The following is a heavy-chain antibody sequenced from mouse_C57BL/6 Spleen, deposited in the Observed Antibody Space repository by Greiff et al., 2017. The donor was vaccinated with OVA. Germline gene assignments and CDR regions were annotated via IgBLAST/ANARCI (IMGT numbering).Heavy chain of an antibody. J-gene: IGHJ2*01. V-gene: IGHV1-82*01. CDR3: ASLYYDYDLDY. CDR1: GYAFSSSW. Sequence: QVQLKQSGPELVKPGASVKISCKASGYAFSSSWMNWVKQRPGKGLEWIGRIYPGDGDTNYNGKFKGKATLTADKSSSTAYMQLSSLTSEDSAVYFCASLYYDYDLDYWGQGTTLTVSS. D-gene: IGHD2-4*01. CDR2: IYPGDGDT.